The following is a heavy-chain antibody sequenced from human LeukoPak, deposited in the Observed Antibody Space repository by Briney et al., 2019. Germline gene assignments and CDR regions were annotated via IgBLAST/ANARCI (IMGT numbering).Heavy chain of an antibody. J-gene: IGHJ4*02. CDR2: IYYSGST. CDR1: GGSISSSSYY. CDR3: AGLSYGAGPYFDY. Sequence: PSETLSLTCTVSGGSISSSSYYWGWIRQPPGKGLEWIGSIYYSGSTYYNPSLKSRVTISVDTSKNQFSLKLSSVTAADTAVYYCAGLSYGAGPYFDYWGQGTLVTVSS. D-gene: IGHD3-3*01. V-gene: IGHV4-39*07.